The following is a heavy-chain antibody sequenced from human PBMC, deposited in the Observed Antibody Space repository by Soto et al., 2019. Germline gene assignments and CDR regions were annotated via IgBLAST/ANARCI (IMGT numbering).Heavy chain of an antibody. CDR1: GFTFSKYA. CDR2: ISGSGGTT. CDR3: AKYYYDRSGSPLAFDY. D-gene: IGHD3-22*01. J-gene: IGHJ4*02. Sequence: SCKASGFTFSKYALSWVLHAPGKGLEWVSAISGSGGTTHYADSVKGRVTISRDNSKDTVFLQMNSLRAEDTAVYSCAKYYYDRSGSPLAFDYWGQGTLVTVSS. V-gene: IGHV3-23*01.